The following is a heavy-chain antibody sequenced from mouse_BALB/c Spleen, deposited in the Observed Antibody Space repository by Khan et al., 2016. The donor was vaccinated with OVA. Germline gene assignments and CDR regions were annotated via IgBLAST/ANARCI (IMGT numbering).Heavy chain of an antibody. CDR2: ISDLAYSI. CDR1: GFTFSDYG. D-gene: IGHD1-2*01. CDR3: ARGGGTAPFAY. J-gene: IGHJ3*01. V-gene: IGHV5-15*02. Sequence: VELVESGGGLVQPGGSRKLSCAASGFTFSDYGMAWVRQAPGKGPEWVAFISDLAYSIYYADTVTGRFTISRENAKNTLYLEMRSLRSEDTAMYYCARGGGTAPFAYWGLGTLVTVSA.